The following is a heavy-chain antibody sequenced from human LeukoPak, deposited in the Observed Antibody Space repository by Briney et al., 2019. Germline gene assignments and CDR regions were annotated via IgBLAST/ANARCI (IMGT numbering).Heavy chain of an antibody. D-gene: IGHD6-13*01. J-gene: IGHJ6*02. CDR1: GYPFTSFG. CDR3: ARDVYSSSWYAGGDYYYGMDV. CDR2: ISGNKGDT. Sequence: ASVKVSCKASGYPFTSFGISWVRQAPGQGLEWMGCISGNKGDTIYAQKVQGRVTMTTDTSTSTAYMELRSLRSDDTAVYYCARDVYSSSWYAGGDYYYGMDVWGQGTTVTVSS. V-gene: IGHV1-18*01.